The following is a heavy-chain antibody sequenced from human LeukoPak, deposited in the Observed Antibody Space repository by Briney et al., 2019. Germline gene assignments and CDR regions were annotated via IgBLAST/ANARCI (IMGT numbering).Heavy chain of an antibody. V-gene: IGHV3-33*08. J-gene: IGHJ4*02. CDR1: GFTFSSYE. CDR3: ARDRVLHYFDY. D-gene: IGHD3-16*01. Sequence: PGGSLRLSCAASGFTFSSYEMNWFRQAPGKGLEWVAVIWYDGSDKYYADSVKGRFTISRDNSKNTLYLQMTSLRADDTAVYYCARDRVLHYFDYLGQGALVTVSS. CDR2: IWYDGSDK.